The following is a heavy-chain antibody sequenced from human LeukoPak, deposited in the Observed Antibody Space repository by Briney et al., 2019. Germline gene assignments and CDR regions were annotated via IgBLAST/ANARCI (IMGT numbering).Heavy chain of an antibody. V-gene: IGHV3-73*01. J-gene: IGHJ5*02. CDR3: ARPRGVAAAIPDS. Sequence: QSGGSLRLSCAASGFTFSGSAMHWVRQASGKGLEWVGRIRSKANSYATAYAASVKGRFTISRDNGKNSVYLHMNSLRADDTAIYYCARPRGVAAAIPDSWGQGTLVTVSS. D-gene: IGHD6-13*01. CDR1: GFTFSGSA. CDR2: IRSKANSYAT.